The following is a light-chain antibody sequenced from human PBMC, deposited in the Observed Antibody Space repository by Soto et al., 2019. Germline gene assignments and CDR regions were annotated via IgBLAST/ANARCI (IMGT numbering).Light chain of an antibody. CDR2: GAS. CDR1: QGVTSNY. J-gene: IGKJ4*01. Sequence: EIVLTQSPFALSSSPVERFTLSFRASQGVTSNYLAWYQQKPGQSPRLLIFGASIRDTGLPDRFSGGGSGTDFTLTISRLEPEDFAVYYCQQLSSYPLTFGGGTKVDIK. CDR3: QQLSSYPLT. V-gene: IGKV3-20*01.